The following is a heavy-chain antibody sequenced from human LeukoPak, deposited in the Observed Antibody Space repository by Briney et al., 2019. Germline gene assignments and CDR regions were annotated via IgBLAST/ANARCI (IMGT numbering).Heavy chain of an antibody. CDR2: INTDGSST. Sequence: GGSLRLSCAASGFTFSSYWMHWVRHAPGKGLVWVSRINTDGSSTIYADSVKGRLTISRDNAKNTLYLQMNSLRAEDTAVYYRARDQCTSTSCYGYNWFDPWGQGTLVTVSS. D-gene: IGHD2-2*01. J-gene: IGHJ5*02. CDR3: ARDQCTSTSCYGYNWFDP. V-gene: IGHV3-74*01. CDR1: GFTFSSYW.